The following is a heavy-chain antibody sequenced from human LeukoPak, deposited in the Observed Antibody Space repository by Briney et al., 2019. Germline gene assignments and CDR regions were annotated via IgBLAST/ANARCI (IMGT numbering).Heavy chain of an antibody. CDR3: AGGDNDYFDR. V-gene: IGHV1-69*13. CDR2: IIPIFHTT. J-gene: IGHJ4*02. Sequence: ASVKVSCKTSGGSFSSTYAIGWVRQAPGQGLEWMGGIIPIFHTTYYGQKFQGRFTITADESTGTAYMELTSLISNDTAVYYCAGGDNDYFDRWGQGTLVTVSS. CDR1: GGSFSSTYA. D-gene: IGHD2-21*02.